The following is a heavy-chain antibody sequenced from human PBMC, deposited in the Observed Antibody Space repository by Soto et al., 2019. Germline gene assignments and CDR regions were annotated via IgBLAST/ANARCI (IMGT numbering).Heavy chain of an antibody. V-gene: IGHV4-59*01. CDR1: GGSISSYY. J-gene: IGHJ4*02. CDR3: ARSHSSGWYYFDY. CDR2: IYYSGST. D-gene: IGHD6-19*01. Sequence: KPSETLSLTCTVSGGSISSYYWSWIRQPPGKGLEWIGYIYYSGSTNYNPSLKSRATISVDTSKNQFSLKLSSVTAADTAVYYCARSHSSGWYYFDYWGQGTLVTVSS.